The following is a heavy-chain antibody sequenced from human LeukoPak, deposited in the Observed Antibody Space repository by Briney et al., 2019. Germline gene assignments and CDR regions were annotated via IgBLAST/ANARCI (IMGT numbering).Heavy chain of an antibody. CDR3: ARAPYDFWSGYYGGMDV. V-gene: IGHV3-23*01. CDR2: ISGSGGST. CDR1: GFTFSSYA. J-gene: IGHJ6*02. Sequence: GGSLRLSCAASGFTFSSYAMSRVRQAPGKGLEWVSAISGSGGSTYYADSVKGRFTISRDNSKNTLYLQMNSLRAEDTAVYYCARAPYDFWSGYYGGMDVWGQGTTVTVSS. D-gene: IGHD3-3*01.